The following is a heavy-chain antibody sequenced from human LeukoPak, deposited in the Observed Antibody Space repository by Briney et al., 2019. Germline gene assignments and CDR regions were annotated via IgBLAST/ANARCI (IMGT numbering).Heavy chain of an antibody. CDR2: ISGSGGST. CDR1: GFTFSSYA. J-gene: IGHJ4*02. V-gene: IGHV3-23*01. D-gene: IGHD5-18*01. Sequence: PGGSLRLSCAASGFTFSSYAMSWVRQAPGKGLEWVSAISGSGGSTYYADSVKGRFTISRDDSKTTLYLQMNSLRAEDTAVYYCAKSGIQPTSYWGQGTLVTVSS. CDR3: AKSGIQPTSY.